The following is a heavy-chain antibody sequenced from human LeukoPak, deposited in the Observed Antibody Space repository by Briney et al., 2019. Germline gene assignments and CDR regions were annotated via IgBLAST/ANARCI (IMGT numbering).Heavy chain of an antibody. Sequence: GGSLRLSCAASGFTVSDARLNWVRHVPGKGLERIGLFKSKTNGGTTDYAAPVKGRFTMSRDDSKNTLYLQMNSLKTEDTAMYYCTTEYSRSFSNWGQGILVTVSS. D-gene: IGHD1-26*01. CDR3: TTEYSRSFSN. V-gene: IGHV3-15*01. J-gene: IGHJ4*02. CDR1: GFTVSDAR. CDR2: FKSKTNGGTT.